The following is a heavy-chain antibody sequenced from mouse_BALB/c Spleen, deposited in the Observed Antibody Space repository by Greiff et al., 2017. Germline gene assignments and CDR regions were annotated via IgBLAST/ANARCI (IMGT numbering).Heavy chain of an antibody. V-gene: IGHV1-82*01. CDR3: AREGSTVGDAMDY. D-gene: IGHD1-1*01. CDR1: GYAFSSSW. CDR2: IYPGDGDT. J-gene: IGHJ4*01. Sequence: QVQLQQSGPELVKPGASVKISCKASGYAFSSSWMNWVKQRPGQGLEWIGRIYPGDGDTNYNGKFKGKATLTADKSSSTAYMQLSSLTSVDSAVYFCAREGSTVGDAMDYWGQGTSVTVSS.